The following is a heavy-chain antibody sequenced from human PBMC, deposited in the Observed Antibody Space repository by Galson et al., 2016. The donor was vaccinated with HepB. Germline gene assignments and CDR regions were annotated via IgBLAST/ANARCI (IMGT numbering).Heavy chain of an antibody. CDR1: GDSISSRSYY. V-gene: IGHV4-39*01. Sequence: LSLTCTVSGDSISSRSYYWGWIRQPPGKGLEWIGNIYYSGSTYYNPSLKSRVTISVDTSKNQFSLRLSSVTAADTAVYFCARLRRVPAIFGVVTSGPFDYWGQGTLLTVSS. CDR3: ARLRRVPAIFGVVTSGPFDY. J-gene: IGHJ4*02. CDR2: IYYSGST. D-gene: IGHD3-3*01.